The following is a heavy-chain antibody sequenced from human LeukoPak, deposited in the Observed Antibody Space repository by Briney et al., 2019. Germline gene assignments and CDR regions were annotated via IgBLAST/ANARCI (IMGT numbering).Heavy chain of an antibody. V-gene: IGHV4-4*07. J-gene: IGHJ1*01. CDR3: ARDEAYCDGDCYRGYFQH. Sequence: PSETLSLTCTVSGGSISGDSINDYYWSWIRQPAGKGLEWIGRIYTSGSTNYNPSLKSRVTMSVDTSKNQFSLKLSSVTAADTAVYYCARDEAYCDGDCYRGYFQHWGQGTLVTVSS. CDR1: GGSISGDSINDYY. D-gene: IGHD2-21*02. CDR2: IYTSGST.